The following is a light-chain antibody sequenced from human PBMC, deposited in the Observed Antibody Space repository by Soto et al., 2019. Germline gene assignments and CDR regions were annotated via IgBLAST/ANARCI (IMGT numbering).Light chain of an antibody. J-gene: IGKJ2*01. CDR1: QSVAGSY. V-gene: IGKV3-20*01. Sequence: EIVMTQSPATLSVSPGERATLSCRASQSVAGSYLAWYQQKPGQAPRLLIYGASSRATGIPDRFSGSGSGTDFTLTISRLEPEDFAVYYCQQYGSSPYTFGQGTKVDIK. CDR2: GAS. CDR3: QQYGSSPYT.